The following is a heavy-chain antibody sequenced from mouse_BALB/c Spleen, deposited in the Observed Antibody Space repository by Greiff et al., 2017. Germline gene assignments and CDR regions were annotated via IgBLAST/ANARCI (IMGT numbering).Heavy chain of an antibody. J-gene: IGHJ3*01. CDR2: ILPGSGST. D-gene: IGHD2-3*01. V-gene: IGHV1-9*01. CDR3: ARYWVFDGYSWFAY. Sequence: VKLMESGAELMKPGASVKISCKATGYTFSSYWIEWVKQRPGHGLVWIGEILPGSGSTNYNEKFKGKATFTADTSSNTAYMQLSSLTSEDSAVYYCARYWVFDGYSWFAYWGQGTLVTVSA. CDR1: GYTFSSYW.